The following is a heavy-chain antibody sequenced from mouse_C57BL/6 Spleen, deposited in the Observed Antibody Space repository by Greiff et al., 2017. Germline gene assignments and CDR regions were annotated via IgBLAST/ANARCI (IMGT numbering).Heavy chain of an antibody. D-gene: IGHD1-1*01. J-gene: IGHJ2*01. CDR3: ARSPYYCSSPYFDY. Sequence: VQLQQPGAELVRPGSSVKLSCKASGYTFTSYWMHWVKQRPIQGLEWIGNIDPSDSEPHYNQKFKDKATLTVDKSSSTAYMQLSSLTSEDSAVYYCARSPYYCSSPYFDYWGQGTTRTVSS. CDR1: GYTFTSYW. CDR2: IDPSDSEP. V-gene: IGHV1-52*01.